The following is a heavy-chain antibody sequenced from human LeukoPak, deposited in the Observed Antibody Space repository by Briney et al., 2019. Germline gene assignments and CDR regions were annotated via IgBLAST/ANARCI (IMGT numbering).Heavy chain of an antibody. CDR1: GFTFSSYA. J-gene: IGHJ3*02. CDR2: ISGSGGST. Sequence: GGSLRLSCAASGFTFSSYAMSWVRQAPGKGLEWVSAISGSGGSTYYADSVKGRFTISRDNSKNTLYLQMSSLRGEDTAIYYCARDKEGSSWNPDAFDIWGQGTMVTVSS. V-gene: IGHV3-23*01. CDR3: ARDKEGSSWNPDAFDI. D-gene: IGHD6-13*01.